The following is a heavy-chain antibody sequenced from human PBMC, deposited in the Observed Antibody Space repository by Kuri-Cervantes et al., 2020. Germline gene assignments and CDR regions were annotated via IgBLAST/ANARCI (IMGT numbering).Heavy chain of an antibody. CDR3: ASGDNLRLYCSSTSCYGAEYFQH. CDR1: GFTFSSYA. CDR2: ISGSGGST. Sequence: LSLTCAASGFTFSSYAMSWVRQAPGKGLEWVSAISGSGGSTYYADSVKGRFTISRDNSKSTLYLQMNSLRAEDTAVYYCASGDNLRLYCSSTSCYGAEYFQHWGQGTLVTVSS. V-gene: IGHV3-23*01. J-gene: IGHJ1*01. D-gene: IGHD2-2*01.